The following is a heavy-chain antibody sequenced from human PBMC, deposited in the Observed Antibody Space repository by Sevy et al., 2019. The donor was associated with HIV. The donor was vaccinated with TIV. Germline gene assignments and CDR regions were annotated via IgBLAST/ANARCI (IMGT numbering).Heavy chain of an antibody. D-gene: IGHD6-6*01. CDR1: GFTFSSYG. CDR3: ARGLAALPGYYYGMDV. CDR2: ILYDGSNK. Sequence: GGSLRLSCAASGFTFSSYGMHWVRQAPGKGLEWAAVILYDGSNKYYADSVKGRFTISRDNSKNTLYLQMNSLRAGDTAVYYCARGLAALPGYYYGMDVWGQGTAVTVSS. V-gene: IGHV3-30*03. J-gene: IGHJ6*02.